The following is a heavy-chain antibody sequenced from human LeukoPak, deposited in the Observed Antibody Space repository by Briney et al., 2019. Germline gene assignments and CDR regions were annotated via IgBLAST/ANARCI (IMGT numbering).Heavy chain of an antibody. D-gene: IGHD6-19*01. V-gene: IGHV4-34*01. CDR2: INHSGST. CDR1: GGSFSGYY. Sequence: SETLSLTCAVYGGSFSGYYWSWIRQPPGKGLEWIGEINHSGSTNYNPSLKSRVTISVDTSKNQFSLKLSSVTAADTAVYYCARGGAVAAPHNYYYYGMDVWGQGTTVTVSS. J-gene: IGHJ6*02. CDR3: ARGGAVAAPHNYYYYGMDV.